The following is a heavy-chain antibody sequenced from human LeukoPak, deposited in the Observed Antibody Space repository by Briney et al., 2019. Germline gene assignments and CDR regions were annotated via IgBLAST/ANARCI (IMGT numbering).Heavy chain of an antibody. V-gene: IGHV3-21*01. CDR1: GFTVISNL. J-gene: IGHJ4*02. Sequence: GGSLTLSCAASGFTVISNLMTWVRQAPGKGLEWVSSISSSSSYIYYADSVKGRFTISRDNAKNSLYLQMNSLRAEDTAVYYCARSSMSSSEADYWGQGTLVTVSS. D-gene: IGHD3-22*01. CDR3: ARSSMSSSEADY. CDR2: ISSSSSYI.